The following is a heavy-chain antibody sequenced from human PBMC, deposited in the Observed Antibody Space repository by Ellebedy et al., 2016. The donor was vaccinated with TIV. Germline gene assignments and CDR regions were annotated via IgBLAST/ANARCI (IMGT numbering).Heavy chain of an antibody. D-gene: IGHD5-24*01. CDR3: AGDRAPDGRNWFFDL. V-gene: IGHV1-69*06. CDR2: TIPIFGTT. CDR1: GGTFSTYA. J-gene: IGHJ2*01. Sequence: AASVKVSCKASGGTFSTYAISWVRQAPGQGLDWMGGTIPIFGTTTYAQKFQGRVTITEDRSTNTAYLELSGLRSEDTAVYYGAGDRAPDGRNWFFDLWGRGTLVTVSS.